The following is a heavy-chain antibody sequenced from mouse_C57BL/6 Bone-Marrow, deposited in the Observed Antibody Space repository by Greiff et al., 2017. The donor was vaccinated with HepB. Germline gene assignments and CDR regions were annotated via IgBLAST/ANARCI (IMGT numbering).Heavy chain of an antibody. D-gene: IGHD2-5*01. CDR3: TREEAYSNYEGFDY. J-gene: IGHJ2*01. CDR1: GYTFTDYE. V-gene: IGHV1-15*01. Sequence: QVHVKQSGAELVRPGASVTLSCKASGYTFTDYEMHWVKQTPVHGLEWIGAIDPETGGTAYNQKFKGKAILTADKSSSTAYMELRSLTSEDSAVYYCTREEAYSNYEGFDYWGQGTTLTVSS. CDR2: IDPETGGT.